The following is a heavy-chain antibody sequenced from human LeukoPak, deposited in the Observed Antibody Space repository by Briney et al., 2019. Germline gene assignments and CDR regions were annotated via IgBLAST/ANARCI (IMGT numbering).Heavy chain of an antibody. J-gene: IGHJ5*02. CDR2: IYTSGST. CDR3: ARQGIKNWFDP. CDR1: GGSFSGYY. Sequence: PSETLSLTCAVYGGSFSGYYWSWIRHPPGKGLEWIGYIYTSGSTNYNPSVKSRVTISVDTSKHQFSLKLSSVTAADTAVYYCARQGIKNWFDPWGQGTLVTVSS. V-gene: IGHV4-4*09. D-gene: IGHD3-10*01.